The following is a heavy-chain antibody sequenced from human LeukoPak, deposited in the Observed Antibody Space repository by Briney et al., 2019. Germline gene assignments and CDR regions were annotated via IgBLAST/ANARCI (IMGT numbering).Heavy chain of an antibody. D-gene: IGHD2/OR15-2a*01. CDR1: GFTFSSYG. Sequence: GGSLRLSCAASGFTFSSYGMNWVRQAPGKGLEWVSFISSSGTIIYYADSVKGRFTISRDNAKSSLYLQMNSLRAEDTAVYYCARDPLSRAFDVWGQGTMVIVSS. CDR3: ARDPLSRAFDV. J-gene: IGHJ3*01. CDR2: ISSSGTII. V-gene: IGHV3-48*04.